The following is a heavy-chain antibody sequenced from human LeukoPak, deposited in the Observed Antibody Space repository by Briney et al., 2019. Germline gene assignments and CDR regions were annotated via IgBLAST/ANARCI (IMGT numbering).Heavy chain of an antibody. V-gene: IGHV1-46*01. CDR2: INPDGGST. CDR3: ARAPRNSSTMLDY. CDR1: GYTFTSYW. J-gene: IGHJ4*02. Sequence: GASVKVSCKASGYTFTSYWIQWARQAPGQGLEWMGLINPDGGSTAYAHRFQGRVTMTRDTSTSTVYMDFSSLRSEDTALYYCARAPRNSSTMLDYWGQGTLVTVSS. D-gene: IGHD6-13*01.